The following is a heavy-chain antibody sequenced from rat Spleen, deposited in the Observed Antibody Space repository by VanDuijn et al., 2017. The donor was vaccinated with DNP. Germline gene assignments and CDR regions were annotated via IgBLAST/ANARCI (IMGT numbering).Heavy chain of an antibody. CDR1: GFSLTSNS. V-gene: IGHV2-1*01. Sequence: QVQLKESGPGLVQPSQTLSLTCTVSGFSLTSNSVHWVRQPPGKGLEWVGAIWSGGSTDYNSALKSRLSISRDTSKSQVFLKMNSLQTEDTAIYFCTRFVNGGYSPYAMDAWGQGTSVTVSS. D-gene: IGHD1-11*01. J-gene: IGHJ4*01. CDR3: TRFVNGGYSPYAMDA. CDR2: IWSGGST.